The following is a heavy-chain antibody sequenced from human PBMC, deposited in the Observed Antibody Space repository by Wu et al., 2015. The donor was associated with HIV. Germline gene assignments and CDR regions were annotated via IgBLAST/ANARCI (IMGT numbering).Heavy chain of an antibody. CDR1: GYTFTSYD. CDR2: VNPNSGNT. J-gene: IGHJ4*02. Sequence: QVQLVQSGAEVKKPGASVKVSCKASGYTFTSYDINWVRQATGQGLEWMGWVNPNSGNTGYAQKIQDRVTMTRNTSISTAYMELSSLRSEDTAVYYCARGNRDYYGSGSYYRTVELDFWGQGTLVTVSS. V-gene: IGHV1-8*01. D-gene: IGHD3-10*01. CDR3: ARGNRDYYGSGSYYRTVELDF.